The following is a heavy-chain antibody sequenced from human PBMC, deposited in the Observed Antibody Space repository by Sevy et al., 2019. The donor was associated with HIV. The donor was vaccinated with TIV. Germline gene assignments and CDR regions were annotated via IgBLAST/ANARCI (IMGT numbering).Heavy chain of an antibody. J-gene: IGHJ6*02. CDR1: GGTFSSYA. CDR3: ARCAVVVPAATYYYYGMDV. Sequence: ASVKVSCKASGGTFSSYAISWVRQAPGQGLEWMGWIIPIFGTANYAQKFQGRVTITADESTSTAYMELSSLGSEDTAVYYCARCAVVVPAATYYYYGMDVWGQGTTVTVSS. V-gene: IGHV1-69*13. CDR2: IIPIFGTA. D-gene: IGHD2-2*01.